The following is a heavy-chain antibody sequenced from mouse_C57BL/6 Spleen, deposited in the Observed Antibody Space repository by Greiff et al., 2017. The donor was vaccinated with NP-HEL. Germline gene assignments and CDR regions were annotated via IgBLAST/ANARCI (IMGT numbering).Heavy chain of an antibody. D-gene: IGHD2-3*01. CDR1: GYTFTSYW. Sequence: QVQLQQPGAELVMPGASVKLSCKASGYTFTSYWMHWVKQRPGQGLEWIGEIDPSDSYTNYNQKFKGKSTLTVDKSSSTAYMQLSSLTSEDSAVYYCATVYDGYYYAMDYWGQGTSVTASS. CDR3: ATVYDGYYYAMDY. J-gene: IGHJ4*01. V-gene: IGHV1-69*01. CDR2: IDPSDSYT.